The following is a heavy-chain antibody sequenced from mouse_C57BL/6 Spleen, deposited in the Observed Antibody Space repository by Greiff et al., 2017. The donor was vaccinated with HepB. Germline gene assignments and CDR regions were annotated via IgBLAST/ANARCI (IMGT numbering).Heavy chain of an antibody. J-gene: IGHJ2*01. CDR1: GFTFSDAW. CDR2: IRNKDNNHAT. CDR3: TGNWGYYLDY. Sequence: EVKLVESGGGLVQPGGSMKLSCAASGFTFSDAWMDWVRQSPEKGLEWVAEIRNKDNNHATYYAESVKGRFTISIDDSKSSVYLQMNSLSAEDTGIYYCTGNWGYYLDYWGQGTTLTVSS. D-gene: IGHD4-1*01. V-gene: IGHV6-6*01.